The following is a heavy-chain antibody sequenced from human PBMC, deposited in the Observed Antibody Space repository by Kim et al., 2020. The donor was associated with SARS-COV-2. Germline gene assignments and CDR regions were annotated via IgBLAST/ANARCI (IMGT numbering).Heavy chain of an antibody. Sequence: ASVKVSCKASGYTFINYDINWVRQATGQGLEWMGWMNPNSGNTYYIQKFQGRVTMTRNTFISTAYMELSSLRSEDTAMYYCARAGTSWYGANYDHYGLDVWGQGTTVTVSS. CDR3: ARAGTSWYGANYDHYGLDV. V-gene: IGHV1-8*01. CDR2: MNPNSGNT. D-gene: IGHD4-17*01. CDR1: GYTFINYD. J-gene: IGHJ6*02.